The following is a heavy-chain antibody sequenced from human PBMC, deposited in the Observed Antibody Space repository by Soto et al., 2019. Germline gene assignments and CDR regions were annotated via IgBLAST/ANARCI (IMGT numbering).Heavy chain of an antibody. CDR1: GFTFSNYA. V-gene: IGHV3-23*01. D-gene: IGHD3-9*01. CDR2: ITGSGGKT. CDR3: AKCATDWLIAAFEH. J-gene: IGHJ4*02. Sequence: EVQLLESGGGLVQPGGSLRLSCAGSGFTFSNYAMTWVRQAPGRGLEWVAAITGSGGKTYSADSVKGRFTVSRDNSKNTHYMRMNVQRAADSSFYYCAKCATDWLIAAFEHWGQGSMVAVSS.